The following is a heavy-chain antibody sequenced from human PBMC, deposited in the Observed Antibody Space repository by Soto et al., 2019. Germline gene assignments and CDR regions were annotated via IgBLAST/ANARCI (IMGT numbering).Heavy chain of an antibody. D-gene: IGHD6-13*01. CDR2: VSGGGGST. CDR1: GFTFSNYA. Sequence: EVQLLESGGGLVQPGGSLRLSCVASGFTFSNYAMSWVRQAPGKGLEWVSVVSGGGGSTYYADSVKGRFTISRDNSKNTLYLQMNSLRAEDTAVYFCAKERYSSSWYGGDYWGLGTLVTVSS. V-gene: IGHV3-23*01. CDR3: AKERYSSSWYGGDY. J-gene: IGHJ4*02.